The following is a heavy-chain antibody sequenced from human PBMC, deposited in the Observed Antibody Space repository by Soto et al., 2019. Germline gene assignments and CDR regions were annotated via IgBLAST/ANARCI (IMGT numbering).Heavy chain of an antibody. Sequence: SVKVSCKASGYTFIHYGVNWVRQAPGQGLEWMGSIITIIGNANYAKKFQGRVTITADESTSTAYMELSSLRSEDTAVYYCARENIPGYYYYGMDVWGQGTTVTVSS. CDR3: ARENIPGYYYYGMDV. D-gene: IGHD1-1*01. CDR1: GYTFIHYG. CDR2: IITIIGNA. V-gene: IGHV1-69*11. J-gene: IGHJ6*02.